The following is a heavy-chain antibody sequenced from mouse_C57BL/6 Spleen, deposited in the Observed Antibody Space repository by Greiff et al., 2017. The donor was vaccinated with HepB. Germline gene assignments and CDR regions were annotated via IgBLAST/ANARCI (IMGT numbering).Heavy chain of an antibody. CDR2: IYPRSGNT. J-gene: IGHJ3*01. CDR1: GYTFTSYG. V-gene: IGHV1-81*01. D-gene: IGHD1-1*01. Sequence: VHLVESGAELARPGASVKLSCKASGYTFTSYGISWVKQRTGQGLEWIGEIYPRSGNTYYNEKFKGKATLTADKSSSTAYMELRSLTSEDSAVYFCAIYYGSSQFAYWGQGTLVTVSA. CDR3: AIYYGSSQFAY.